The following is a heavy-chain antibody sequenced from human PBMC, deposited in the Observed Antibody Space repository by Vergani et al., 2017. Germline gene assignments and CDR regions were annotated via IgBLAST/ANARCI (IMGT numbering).Heavy chain of an antibody. V-gene: IGHV3-64D*06. Sequence: EVQLVESGGGLVQPGGSLRLSCSASGFTFSSYAMHCVRQAPGKGLEYVSAISSNGGSTYYADSVKGRFTISRDNSKNTLYLQMSSLRAEDTAVYYCVKSGTTVTTGLVFDYWGQGTLVTVSS. CDR2: ISSNGGST. CDR1: GFTFSSYA. J-gene: IGHJ4*02. D-gene: IGHD4-17*01. CDR3: VKSGTTVTTGLVFDY.